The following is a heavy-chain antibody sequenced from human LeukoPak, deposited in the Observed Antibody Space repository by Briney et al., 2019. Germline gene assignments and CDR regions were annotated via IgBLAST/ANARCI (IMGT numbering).Heavy chain of an antibody. D-gene: IGHD6-19*01. CDR1: GGSISSSNW. CDR2: IYHSGST. V-gene: IGHV4-4*02. Sequence: KPSETLSLTCAVSGGSISSSNWWSWVRRPPGKRLEWIGEIYHSGSTNYNPSLKSRVIISVDKSKNQFSLKLSSVTAADTAVYYCARDRREQWSWDYWGQGTLVTVSS. CDR3: ARDRREQWSWDY. J-gene: IGHJ4*02.